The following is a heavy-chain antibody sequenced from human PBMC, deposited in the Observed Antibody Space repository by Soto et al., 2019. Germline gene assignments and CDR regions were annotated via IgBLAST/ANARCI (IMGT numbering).Heavy chain of an antibody. J-gene: IGHJ4*02. D-gene: IGHD6-19*01. CDR1: GFTFSSYG. V-gene: IGHV3-33*01. CDR2: IWYDGSNK. Sequence: VGSLRLSCAASGFTFSSYGMHWVRQAPGKGLEWVAVIWYDGSNKYYADSVKGRFTISRDNSKNTLYLQMNSLRAEDTAVYYCARDVAVAGQFDYWGQGTLVTVSS. CDR3: ARDVAVAGQFDY.